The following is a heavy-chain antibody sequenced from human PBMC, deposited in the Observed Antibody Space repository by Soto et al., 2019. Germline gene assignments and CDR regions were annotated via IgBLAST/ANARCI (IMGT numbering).Heavy chain of an antibody. D-gene: IGHD5-12*01. CDR2: MDTTGSI. V-gene: IGHV4-4*07. Sequence: SERLWLTCSVGRGGLSDYNWSWIRHPGGQGREWTERMDTTGSIAYNPSLKCPVTLSLDTSKNQFSLKLKSVPAAHTAVYYCATDPGTGLGLSWGHGTRDTVS. J-gene: IGHJ4*01. CDR1: RGGLSDYN. CDR3: ATDPGTGLGLS.